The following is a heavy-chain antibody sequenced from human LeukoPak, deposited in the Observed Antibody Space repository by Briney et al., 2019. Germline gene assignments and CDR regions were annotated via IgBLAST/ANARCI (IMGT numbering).Heavy chain of an antibody. CDR1: GFTFSSYW. Sequence: PGGSLRLSCAASGFTFSSYWMSWVRQAPGKGLEWVANIKQDGSEKYYVDSVKGRFTISRDNAKNSLYMQMNSLRAEDTAVYYCARDLGYNWNDIFFSWFDPWGQGTLVTVSS. CDR3: ARDLGYNWNDIFFSWFDP. V-gene: IGHV3-7*01. D-gene: IGHD1-1*01. CDR2: IKQDGSEK. J-gene: IGHJ5*02.